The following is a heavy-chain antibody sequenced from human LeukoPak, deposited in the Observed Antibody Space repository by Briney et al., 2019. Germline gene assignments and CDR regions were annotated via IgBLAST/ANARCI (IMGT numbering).Heavy chain of an antibody. CDR3: ARDLSAAFDS. CDR2: LVYDERI. J-gene: IGHJ4*02. D-gene: IGHD6-19*01. V-gene: IGHV3-33*01. CDR1: GFPFSSYG. Sequence: PGGSQRLSCAASGFPFSSYGMHWVRQAPGKGLEWVARLVYDERIDYANSVKGRFSISRDNSKNTLLLDMSDLRVEDTAVYYCARDLSAAFDSWGQGVLVTVSS.